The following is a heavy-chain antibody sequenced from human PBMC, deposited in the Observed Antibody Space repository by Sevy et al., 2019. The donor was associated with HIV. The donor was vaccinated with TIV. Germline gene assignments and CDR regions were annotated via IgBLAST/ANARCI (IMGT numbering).Heavy chain of an antibody. V-gene: IGHV1-69*10. Sequence: ASVKVSCKASGGTFNSYGINWVRLAPGQGLEWMGGISPRVGMANYAQKFQGRVTITADKSTSTAYLELSSLNSEDMAVYYCARGSTYLYNVGYYKDFWGQGTPVTVSS. J-gene: IGHJ6*03. CDR3: ARGSTYLYNVGYYKDF. D-gene: IGHD1-20*01. CDR2: ISPRVGMA. CDR1: GGTFNSYG.